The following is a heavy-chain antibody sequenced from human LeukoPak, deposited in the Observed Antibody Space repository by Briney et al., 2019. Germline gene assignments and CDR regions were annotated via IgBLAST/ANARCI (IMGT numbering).Heavy chain of an antibody. Sequence: PGGSLRLSCAAPGFSFSTYSMTWVRQAPGKGLEWVSSIASSSGYIYYADSVKGRFTISRDNAKNSLYLQTNSLRAEDTAVYYCAELGITMIGGVWGKGTTVTVSS. CDR2: IASSSGYI. V-gene: IGHV3-21*01. J-gene: IGHJ6*04. D-gene: IGHD3-10*02. CDR1: GFSFSTYS. CDR3: AELGITMIGGV.